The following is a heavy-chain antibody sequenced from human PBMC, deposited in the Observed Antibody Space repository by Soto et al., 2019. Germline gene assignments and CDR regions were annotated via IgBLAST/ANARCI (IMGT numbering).Heavy chain of an antibody. Sequence: QVTLKESGPVLVKPTETLTLTCTVSGFSLSNARMGVSWIRQPPGKALEWLAHIFSNDEKSYSTSLKSRLTISKDTSXSQVVLTMTNMDPXXXXXXXXARKGRNWFDPWGQGTLVTVSS. CDR1: GFSLSNARMG. CDR3: ARKGRNWFDP. V-gene: IGHV2-26*01. J-gene: IGHJ5*02. CDR2: IFSNDEK. D-gene: IGHD3-10*01.